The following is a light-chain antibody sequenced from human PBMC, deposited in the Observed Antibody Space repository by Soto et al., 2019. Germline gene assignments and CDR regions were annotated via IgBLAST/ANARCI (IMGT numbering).Light chain of an antibody. CDR2: QAS. Sequence: IQMPQSPSTLSGSLGDRAPITCRASQTISSWLAWYQPKPGKAPKLVIYQASTLKSGVPSRFRGSGSGTEYTLTISSLLPDDFETYYCQHYNSYSEACGQGTKVDIK. CDR1: QTISSW. CDR3: QHYNSYSEA. V-gene: IGKV1-5*03. J-gene: IGKJ1*01.